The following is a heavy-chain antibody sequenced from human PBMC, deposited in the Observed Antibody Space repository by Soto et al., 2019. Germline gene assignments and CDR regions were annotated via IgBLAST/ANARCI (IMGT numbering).Heavy chain of an antibody. CDR3: AKNWDTTGYYPPDAFDI. J-gene: IGHJ3*02. CDR2: VSGSGGST. D-gene: IGHD3-22*01. V-gene: IGHV3-23*01. CDR1: GFTFSSYA. Sequence: GGSLRLSCAASGFTFSSYAMTWVRQAPGKGLEWVSTVSGSGGSTYYADSVKGRFTISRDNSKNTLYLQMDSLRADDTAVYYCAKNWDTTGYYPPDAFDIWGQGTMVTVSS.